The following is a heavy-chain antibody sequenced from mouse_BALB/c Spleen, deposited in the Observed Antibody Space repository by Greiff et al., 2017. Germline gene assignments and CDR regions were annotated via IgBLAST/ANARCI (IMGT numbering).Heavy chain of an antibody. CDR1: GYTFTSYW. Sequence: EVMLVESGTVLARPGASVKMSCKASGYTFTSYWMHWVKQRPGQGLEWIGGINPGNSDTSYNQKFKGKATLTAVTSTSTAYMELSSLTNEDSAVYYCTTEYDDGDFDYWGQGTTLTVSS. V-gene: IGHV1-5*01. CDR2: INPGNSDT. J-gene: IGHJ2*01. CDR3: TTEYDDGDFDY. D-gene: IGHD2-14*01.